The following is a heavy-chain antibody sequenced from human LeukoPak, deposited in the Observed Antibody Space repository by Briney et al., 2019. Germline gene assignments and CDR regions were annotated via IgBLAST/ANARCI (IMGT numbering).Heavy chain of an antibody. D-gene: IGHD4-17*01. J-gene: IGHJ4*01. CDR1: GFTFSSYA. CDR2: ISGTGGST. CDR3: AKEGGYGDQYYFDF. Sequence: PRGSLRLSCAASGFTFSSYAMTWVRQAPGKGLEWVSLISGTGGSTFYADSVKGRFTISRDNSKNTLYLQMNRLRAEDTAVYYCAKEGGYGDQYYFDFWGQEPWSPSPQ. V-gene: IGHV3-23*01.